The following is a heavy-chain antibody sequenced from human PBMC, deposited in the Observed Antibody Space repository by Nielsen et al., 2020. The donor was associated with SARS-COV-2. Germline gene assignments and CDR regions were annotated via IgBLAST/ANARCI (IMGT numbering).Heavy chain of an antibody. Sequence: GESLKISCAASGFTFSSYAMHWVRQAPGKGLEWVAVISYDGSNKYYADSVKGRFTISRDNSKNTLYLQMNSLRAEDTALYYCAKGDYYDSSGGHYWGQGTLVTVSS. CDR3: AKGDYYDSSGGHY. CDR2: ISYDGSNK. V-gene: IGHV3-30-3*01. CDR1: GFTFSSYA. J-gene: IGHJ4*02. D-gene: IGHD3-22*01.